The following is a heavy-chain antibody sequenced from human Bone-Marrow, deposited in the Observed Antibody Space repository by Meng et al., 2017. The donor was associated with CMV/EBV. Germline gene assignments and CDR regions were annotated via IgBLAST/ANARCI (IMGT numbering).Heavy chain of an antibody. D-gene: IGHD6-19*01. CDR1: GDSVSSNSAA. V-gene: IGHV6-1*01. CDR2: TYYRSKWYN. J-gene: IGHJ4*02. CDR3: AREGPGIAVAGPYYFDY. Sequence: SQTLSLSCAISGDSVSSNSAAWNWIRQSPSRGLEWLGRTYYRSKWYNDYAVSVKSRITINPNTSKNQFSLQLNSVTPEDTAVYYCAREGPGIAVAGPYYFDYWGQGTLVTVSS.